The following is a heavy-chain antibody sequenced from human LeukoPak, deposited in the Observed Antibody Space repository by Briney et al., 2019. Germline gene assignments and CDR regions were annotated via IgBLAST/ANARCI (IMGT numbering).Heavy chain of an antibody. J-gene: IGHJ5*02. CDR1: GYTFTSYD. CDR2: INPNSGGT. Sequence: GASVKVSCKASGYTFTSYDINWVRQATGQGLEWMGWINPNSGGTNYAQKFQGWVTMTRDTSISTAYMELSRLRSDDTAVYYCARGVAATRASWCFAPWGKEPLVTVSS. CDR3: ARGVAATRASWCFAP. V-gene: IGHV1-2*04. D-gene: IGHD2-15*01.